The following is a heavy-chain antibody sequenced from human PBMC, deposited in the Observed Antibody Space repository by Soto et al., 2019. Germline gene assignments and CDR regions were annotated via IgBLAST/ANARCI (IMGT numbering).Heavy chain of an antibody. V-gene: IGHV3-7*01. J-gene: IGHJ4*01. D-gene: IGHD3-10*01. CDR2: IKTDASEK. CDR3: ARDSGYGSGNSVTHYLDC. CDR1: GFPLRSYW. Sequence: GSLRPSCAASGFPLRSYWLSWVRQAPGKGLEWLATIKTDASEKKYVDSVKGRFTVFRDHAKNSLYLQMVSLRAEDTSLYYCARDSGYGSGNSVTHYLDCWGRGTLVTVSS.